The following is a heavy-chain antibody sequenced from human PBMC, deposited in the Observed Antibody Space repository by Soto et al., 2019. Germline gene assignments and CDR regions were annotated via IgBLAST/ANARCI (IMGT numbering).Heavy chain of an antibody. CDR1: GFTFYHYS. V-gene: IGHV3-23*01. D-gene: IGHD3-16*01. CDR2: INGPGDDT. CDR3: AKKEEYDHVWGKSPLD. J-gene: IGHJ4*03. Sequence: GSLKPFCSGLGFTFYHYSMSLVRQASGEGLEWVSSINGPGDDTYYADSVKGRFTISRDNSKNTLHLQMNSLRAEDTALYYCAKKEEYDHVWGKSPLDWGQGTLVTVSS.